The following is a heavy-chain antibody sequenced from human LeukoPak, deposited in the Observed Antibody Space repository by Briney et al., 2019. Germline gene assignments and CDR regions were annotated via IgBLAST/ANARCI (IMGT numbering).Heavy chain of an antibody. CDR3: ARGVFGRAARVAGIDP. D-gene: IGHD6-6*01. V-gene: IGHV4-34*01. Sequence: SSETLSLTCAVYGGSFSGYYWSWIRQPPGKGLEWIGEINHSGSTNYNPSLKSRVTISVDTSKNQFSLKLSSVTAADTAVYYCARGVFGRAARVAGIDPWGQGTLVTVSS. CDR1: GGSFSGYY. J-gene: IGHJ5*02. CDR2: INHSGST.